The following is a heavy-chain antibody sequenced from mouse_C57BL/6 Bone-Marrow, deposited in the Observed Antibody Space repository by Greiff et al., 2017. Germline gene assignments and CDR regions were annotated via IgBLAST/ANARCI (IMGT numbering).Heavy chain of an antibody. Sequence: EVQLVESGGGLVKPGGSLKLSCAASGFTFSDYGMHWVRQAPEKGLEWVAYISSGSSTIYYADTVKGRFTISRDNAKCTLFLQMTSLRSEDTAMYYCARGYLDYWGQGTTLTVSS. CDR3: ARGYLDY. D-gene: IGHD2-2*01. CDR1: GFTFSDYG. J-gene: IGHJ2*01. CDR2: ISSGSSTI. V-gene: IGHV5-17*01.